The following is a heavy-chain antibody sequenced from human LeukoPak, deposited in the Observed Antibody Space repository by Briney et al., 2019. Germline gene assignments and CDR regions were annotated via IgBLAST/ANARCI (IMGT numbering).Heavy chain of an antibody. V-gene: IGHV3-30*18. CDR1: GFTFSSYG. D-gene: IGHD5-12*01. CDR2: IPSYGSKK. Sequence: PGGSLRLSCGASGFTFSSYGMHWVRQSPGRGLEWVAVIPSYGSKKYYVNSVTGRFTISRDNSRNTLYLQMNSLRAEDTAVYYCAKGSQGRGYSGYDRIYNYYYYYGMDVWGQGTTVTVSS. CDR3: AKGSQGRGYSGYDRIYNYYYYYGMDV. J-gene: IGHJ6*02.